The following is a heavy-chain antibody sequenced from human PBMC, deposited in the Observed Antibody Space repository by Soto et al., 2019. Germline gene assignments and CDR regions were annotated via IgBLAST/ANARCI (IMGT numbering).Heavy chain of an antibody. CDR1: TFNFGDYA. V-gene: IGHV3-23*01. D-gene: IGHD3-10*02. CDR3: VRDRDLYRDMFHADL. J-gene: IGHJ4*01. CDR2: ISRIVGST. Sequence: PGGSLRLSCTGSTFNFGDYAMSWVRQAPGKGLEWLATISRIVGSTYYADSVRGRFTISADFVENSLFLQMNTLRDEDSVVYFCVRDRDLYRDMFHADLWGQGTLVTVSS.